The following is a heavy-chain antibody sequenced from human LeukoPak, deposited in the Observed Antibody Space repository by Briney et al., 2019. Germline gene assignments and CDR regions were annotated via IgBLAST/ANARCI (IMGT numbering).Heavy chain of an antibody. CDR1: GFTFSSYA. CDR2: ISYDGSNK. CDR3: AKGQTLAVAGMIY. D-gene: IGHD6-19*01. V-gene: IGHV3-30-3*01. J-gene: IGHJ4*02. Sequence: GGSLRLSCAASGFTFSSYAMHWVRQAPGKGLEWVAVISYDGSNKYYADPVKGRFTISRDNSKNTLYLQMNSLRAEDTAVYYCAKGQTLAVAGMIYWGQGTLVTVSS.